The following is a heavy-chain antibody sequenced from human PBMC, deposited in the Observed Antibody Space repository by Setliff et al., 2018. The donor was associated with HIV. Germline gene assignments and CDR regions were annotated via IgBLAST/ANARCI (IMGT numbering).Heavy chain of an antibody. CDR1: RRTFSEDA. CDR3: AKAVRGYGSTYYNYYYMDV. CDR2: IIHILGTA. D-gene: IGHD3-10*01. J-gene: IGHJ6*03. V-gene: IGHV1-69*13. Sequence: SVKVSCKTSRRTFSEDAINWVRQAPGEGLEWVGGIIHILGTADYGEKFQGRVTITADEPRSTVYLEVSNLRSEDTAVYYCAKAVRGYGSTYYNYYYMDVWGKGTTVTVSS.